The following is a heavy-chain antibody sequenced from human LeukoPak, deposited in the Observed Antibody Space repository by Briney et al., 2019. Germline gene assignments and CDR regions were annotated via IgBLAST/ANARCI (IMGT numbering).Heavy chain of an antibody. CDR2: INHSGST. D-gene: IGHD3-16*01. CDR1: GGSFSGYY. Sequence: SETLSLTCAVYGGSFSGYYWSWIRQPPGKGLEWIGEINHSGSTNYNPSLKSRVTISVDTSKNQFSLKLSSVTAADTAVYYCARVAGGYGMDVWGQGTTVTVSS. V-gene: IGHV4-34*01. CDR3: ARVAGGYGMDV. J-gene: IGHJ6*02.